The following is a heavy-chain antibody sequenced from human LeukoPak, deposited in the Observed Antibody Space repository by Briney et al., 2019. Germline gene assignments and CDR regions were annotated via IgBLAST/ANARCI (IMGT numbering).Heavy chain of an antibody. CDR3: ARARYVNSFYAFDI. CDR1: GGSISSSSYY. D-gene: IGHD3-9*01. V-gene: IGHV4-39*07. Sequence: PSETLSLTCTVSGGSISSSSYYWGWIRQPPGKGLEWIGSIYYSGSTYYNPSLKGRVTISVDTSKNQFSLKLSSVTAADTAVYYCARARYVNSFYAFDIWGQGTLVTVSS. CDR2: IYYSGST. J-gene: IGHJ3*02.